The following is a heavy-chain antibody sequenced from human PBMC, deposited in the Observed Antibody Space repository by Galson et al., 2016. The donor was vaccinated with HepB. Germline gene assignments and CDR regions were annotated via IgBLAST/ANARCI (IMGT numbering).Heavy chain of an antibody. CDR2: ISATGGTT. D-gene: IGHD3-16*01. J-gene: IGHJ4*02. CDR1: GFTFSSYA. Sequence: SLRLSCAASGFTFSSYAMTWVRQAPGKGLQWVSAISATGGTTYYGESVKGRFTISRDNSKNTLYLQMNSLRAEDTAVYYCVKASPVRGNHFEYWGQGTLVTVSS. CDR3: VKASPVRGNHFEY. V-gene: IGHV3-23*01.